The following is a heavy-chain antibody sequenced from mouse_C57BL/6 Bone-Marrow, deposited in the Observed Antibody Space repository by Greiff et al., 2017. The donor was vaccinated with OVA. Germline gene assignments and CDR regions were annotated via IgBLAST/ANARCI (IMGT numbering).Heavy chain of an antibody. Sequence: VQLQQSGAELARPGASVKLSCKASGYTFTSYGISWVKQRTGQCLEWIGEIYPRSGNTYYNEKFKGKATLTADKSSSTAYMELRSLTSEDSAVYFCARSLWYLYYFDYWGQGTTLTVSS. CDR1: GYTFTSYG. J-gene: IGHJ2*01. CDR2: IYPRSGNT. V-gene: IGHV1-81*01. D-gene: IGHD2-1*01. CDR3: ARSLWYLYYFDY.